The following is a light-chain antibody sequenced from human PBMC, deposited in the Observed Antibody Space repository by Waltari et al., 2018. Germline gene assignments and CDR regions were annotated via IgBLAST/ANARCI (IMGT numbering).Light chain of an antibody. CDR2: GKN. Sequence: SSELTQDPAVSVALGQTVRITCQGDSLRYYYANWYRQKPGQAPLLVMYGKNNRPPGIPDRFSGSKSATSASLAITGLQAEDEADYYCQSYDRLSGSVFGGGTKLTVL. J-gene: IGLJ2*01. V-gene: IGLV3-19*01. CDR1: SLRYYY. CDR3: QSYDRLSGSV.